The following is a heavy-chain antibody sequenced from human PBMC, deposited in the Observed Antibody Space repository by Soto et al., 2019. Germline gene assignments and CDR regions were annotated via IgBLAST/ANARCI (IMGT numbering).Heavy chain of an antibody. CDR2: IIPIFGTA. Sequence: SVKVSCKXSGGTFSSYAISWVRQAPGQGLEWMGGIIPIFGTANYAQKFQGRVTITADESTSTAYMELSSLRSEDTAVYYCARVGTMVRGVIIYYYYGMDVWGQGTTVTVSS. D-gene: IGHD3-10*01. J-gene: IGHJ6*02. CDR3: ARVGTMVRGVIIYYYYGMDV. CDR1: GGTFSSYA. V-gene: IGHV1-69*13.